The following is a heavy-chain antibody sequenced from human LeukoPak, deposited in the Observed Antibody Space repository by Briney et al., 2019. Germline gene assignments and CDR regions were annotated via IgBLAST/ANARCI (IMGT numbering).Heavy chain of an antibody. Sequence: ASVKVSCKASGYTFTSYDINWVRQATGQGLEWMGWMNPNSGNTGYAQEFQGRVTMTRNTSISTAYMELSSLRSEDTAVYYCARLGRYCSGGSCSYNIWGQGTMVTVSS. CDR2: MNPNSGNT. V-gene: IGHV1-8*01. CDR1: GYTFTSYD. CDR3: ARLGRYCSGGSCSYNI. J-gene: IGHJ3*02. D-gene: IGHD2-15*01.